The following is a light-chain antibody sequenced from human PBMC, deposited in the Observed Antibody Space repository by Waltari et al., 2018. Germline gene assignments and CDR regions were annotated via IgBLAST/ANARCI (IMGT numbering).Light chain of an antibody. CDR1: QDISSA. CDR3: QQYRSPPPGYS. J-gene: IGKJ2*01. V-gene: IGKV1-NL1*01. CDR2: AAS. Sequence: IQMTQSPSSLSASVGDKVTITCRASQDISSALAWYQQKPGKAPKLLVYAASRLEAGVPSRFSSSGSGAEYTLIISGLQPEDFATYYCQQYRSPPPGYSFGQGTRLQI.